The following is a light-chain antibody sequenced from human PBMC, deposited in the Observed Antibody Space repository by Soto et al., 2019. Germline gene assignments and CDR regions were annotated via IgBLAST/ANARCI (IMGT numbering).Light chain of an antibody. CDR3: MQSLQTPRT. CDR2: LGS. V-gene: IGKV2-28*01. J-gene: IGKJ1*01. Sequence: DIVLTQSPLSLPVTPGEPASLSCRSSQSLLGSGGHNYLDWYMQKPGQSPQFVIFLGSHRPSGVPDRFSGSGSGTDFTLKISRVEAEDVGVYFCMQSLQTPRTFGQGTRVEI. CDR1: QSLLGSGGHNY.